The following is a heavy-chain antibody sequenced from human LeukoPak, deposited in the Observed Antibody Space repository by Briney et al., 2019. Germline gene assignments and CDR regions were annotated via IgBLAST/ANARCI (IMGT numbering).Heavy chain of an antibody. CDR1: GYSFTSYY. D-gene: IGHD5-18*01. V-gene: IGHV1-46*01. J-gene: IGHJ4*02. Sequence: ASVKVSCRASGYSFTSYYMHWVRQAPGQGLEWMGIINSSGGSTTYAQRLQGRVSMTRDTSTSTVYLEVSSLRSEDTAVYYCARAREGSAMDYWGQGTLVTVSS. CDR2: INSSGGST. CDR3: ARAREGSAMDY.